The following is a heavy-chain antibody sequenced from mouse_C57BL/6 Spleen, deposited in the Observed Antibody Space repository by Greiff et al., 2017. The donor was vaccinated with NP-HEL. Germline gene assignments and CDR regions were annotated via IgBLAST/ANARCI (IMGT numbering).Heavy chain of an antibody. CDR2: ISNGGGST. Sequence: EVHLVESGGGLVQPGGSLKLSCAASGFTFSDYYMYWVRQTPEKRLEWVAYISNGGGSTYYPDTVKGRFTISRDNAKNTLYLQMSRLKSEDTAMYYCARPYDYDAMDYWGQGTSVTVSS. CDR3: ARPYDYDAMDY. CDR1: GFTFSDYY. V-gene: IGHV5-12*01. J-gene: IGHJ4*01.